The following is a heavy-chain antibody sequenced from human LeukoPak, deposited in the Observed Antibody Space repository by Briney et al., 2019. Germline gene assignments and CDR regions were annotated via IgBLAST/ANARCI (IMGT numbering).Heavy chain of an antibody. V-gene: IGHV4-39*07. Sequence: SETLSLTCTVSGGSISSYYWGWIRQPPGKGLAWIGSVSYTGITYYNPPLKSRVTISVDTSKNQFSLKLSSVTAADTAVYYCAREGVPPYCGGDCYSPPYYFDYWGQGTLVTVSS. CDR2: VSYTGIT. CDR3: AREGVPPYCGGDCYSPPYYFDY. J-gene: IGHJ4*02. D-gene: IGHD2-21*02. CDR1: GGSISSYY.